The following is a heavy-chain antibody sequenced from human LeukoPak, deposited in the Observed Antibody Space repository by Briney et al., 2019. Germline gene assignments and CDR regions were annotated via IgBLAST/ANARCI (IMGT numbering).Heavy chain of an antibody. CDR1: GFIFSSYA. Sequence: GGSLRLSCSASGFIFSSYAMHWGRQAPGKGLEYVSAISPNGGNTYYADSVKGRFSISRDNSKNVLYLQMSSLRPEDTAVYYCVPKGNEGYWGQGTLVTVSS. CDR2: ISPNGGNT. CDR3: VPKGNEGY. V-gene: IGHV3-64D*06. J-gene: IGHJ4*02. D-gene: IGHD1-1*01.